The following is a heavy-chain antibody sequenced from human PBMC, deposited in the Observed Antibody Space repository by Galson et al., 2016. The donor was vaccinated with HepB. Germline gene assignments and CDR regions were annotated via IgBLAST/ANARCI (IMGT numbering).Heavy chain of an antibody. J-gene: IGHJ4*02. CDR2: MYQSGST. D-gene: IGHD3-22*01. V-gene: IGHV4-4*02. CDR1: GGSISSSEW. Sequence: SETLSLTCAVSGGSISSSEWWSWVRQPPRKGLEWIGEMYQSGSTDYNPSLNSRVTISLGPSENQFSLSLLSVTAADTAVYFCAREWSSGLFFDSWGQGALVTVSS. CDR3: AREWSSGLFFDS.